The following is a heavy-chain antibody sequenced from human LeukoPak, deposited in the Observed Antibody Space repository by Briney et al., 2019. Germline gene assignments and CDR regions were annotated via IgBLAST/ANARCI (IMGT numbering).Heavy chain of an antibody. CDR2: ISSSGSNI. V-gene: IGHV3-21*01. CDR3: ARYYLETSGYSPFFDY. Sequence: GGSLRLSCAASGFTFTDYIFTWFRQAPGKGLEWVSSISSSGSNIYYADSMKGRFTVSRDNAKNSLYLQMNSLRAEDTAVYYCARYYLETSGYSPFFDYWGQGTLVTVSS. CDR1: GFTFTDYI. J-gene: IGHJ4*02. D-gene: IGHD5-12*01.